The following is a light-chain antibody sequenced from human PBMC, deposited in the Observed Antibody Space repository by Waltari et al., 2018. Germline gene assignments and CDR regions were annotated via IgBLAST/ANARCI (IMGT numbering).Light chain of an antibody. CDR2: GAS. CDR1: QSVSRA. CDR3: QHYVRLPVT. V-gene: IGKV3-20*01. J-gene: IGKJ1*01. Sequence: EIVLTQSLGTLSLSPGERVTLSCRASQSVSRALAWYQQKPGQAPRLLIYGASNRATGIPDRFSGSGSGTDFSLTIRRLEPEDFAVYYCQHYVRLPVTFGQGTKVEIK.